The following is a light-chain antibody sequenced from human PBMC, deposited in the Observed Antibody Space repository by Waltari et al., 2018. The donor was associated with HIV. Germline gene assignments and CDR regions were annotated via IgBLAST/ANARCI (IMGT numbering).Light chain of an antibody. V-gene: IGLV1-47*01. CDR3: ATWDDSLSGRV. Sequence: QSVLTQPPSASGAPGQKFTISCSGSRSNIGSNSVYWYQQLPGAAPKLLIYRNNQQPAGVPDRFSGSKSGTSASLAVSGLRSEDEGHYYCATWDDSLSGRVFGGGTKLTVL. CDR2: RNN. CDR1: RSNIGSNS. J-gene: IGLJ3*02.